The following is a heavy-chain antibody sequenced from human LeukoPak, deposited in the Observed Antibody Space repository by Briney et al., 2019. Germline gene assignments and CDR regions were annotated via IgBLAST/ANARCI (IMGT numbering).Heavy chain of an antibody. Sequence: SETLSLTCTVSGASISSYYWSWIRQPPGKGLEWIGYIYYSGSTNYNTSLKSGVTISVATSKNQFSLKLSSVTAADTAVYYCARPSYYYDSTGWVGAFDIWGQGTMVTVSS. CDR2: IYYSGST. D-gene: IGHD3-22*01. V-gene: IGHV4-59*08. CDR3: ARPSYYYDSTGWVGAFDI. J-gene: IGHJ3*02. CDR1: GASISSYY.